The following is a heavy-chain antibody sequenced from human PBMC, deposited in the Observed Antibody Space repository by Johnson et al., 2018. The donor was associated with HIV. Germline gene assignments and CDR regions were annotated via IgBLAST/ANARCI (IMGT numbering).Heavy chain of an antibody. J-gene: IGHJ3*02. CDR3: ARYGSQLADAFDI. D-gene: IGHD6-6*01. Sequence: QVLLVESGGGVVRPGGSLRLSCAASGFTFSSYAMHWVRQAPGKGLEWVAVIWYDGSNKYYADSVKGRFTISRDNSKNTLYLQMNSLRAEDTAVYYCARYGSQLADAFDIWGQGTMVTVSS. CDR2: IWYDGSNK. CDR1: GFTFSSYA. V-gene: IGHV3-30*04.